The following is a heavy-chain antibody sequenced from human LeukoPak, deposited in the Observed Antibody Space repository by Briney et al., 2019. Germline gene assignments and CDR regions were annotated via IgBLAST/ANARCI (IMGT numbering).Heavy chain of an antibody. Sequence: GGSLRLSCAASGFTFSSYAMSWVRQAPGKGLEWVSAISGSGGSTYYADSVKGRFTISRDNSKNTLYLQMNSLRAEDTAVYYCASTGIDSSGYLGYYFDYWGQGTLVTVSS. CDR1: GFTFSSYA. CDR3: ASTGIDSSGYLGYYFDY. J-gene: IGHJ4*02. D-gene: IGHD3-22*01. V-gene: IGHV3-23*01. CDR2: ISGSGGST.